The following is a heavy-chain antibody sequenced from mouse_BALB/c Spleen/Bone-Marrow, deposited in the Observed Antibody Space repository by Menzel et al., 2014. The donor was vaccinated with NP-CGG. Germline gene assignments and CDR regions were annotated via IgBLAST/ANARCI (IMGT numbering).Heavy chain of an antibody. Sequence: EVHLVESGGGLVQPGGSLKLSCAASGFDFSRYWMTWVRQAPGKGLEWIGEINPASSTINYTPSLKDKFIISRDNAKNTLYLQMSKVRSEDTALYYCAKNYYCGYVAYWGQGTLVTVSA. V-gene: IGHV4-1*02. CDR1: GFDFSRYW. J-gene: IGHJ3*01. D-gene: IGHD1-2*01. CDR2: INPASSTI. CDR3: AKNYYCGYVAY.